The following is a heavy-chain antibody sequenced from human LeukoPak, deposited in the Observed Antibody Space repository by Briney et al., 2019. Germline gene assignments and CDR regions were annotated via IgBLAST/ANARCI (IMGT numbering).Heavy chain of an antibody. J-gene: IGHJ4*02. D-gene: IGHD7-27*01. V-gene: IGHV3-7*01. CDR3: GRTGDLSDY. Sequence: GGSLRLSCAASATSGFTFSNHWMSWARQAPGKGLEWVANIKQDGSEEYYVDSVKGRFSISRDNAENSLYLQMNSLRAEDTAVYYCGRTGDLSDYWGQGTLVTVSS. CDR2: IKQDGSEE. CDR1: GFTFSNHW.